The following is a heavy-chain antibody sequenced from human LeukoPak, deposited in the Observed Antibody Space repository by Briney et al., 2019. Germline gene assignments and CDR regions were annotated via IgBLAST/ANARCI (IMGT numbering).Heavy chain of an antibody. CDR2: IYYSGST. V-gene: IGHV4-30-4*01. J-gene: IGHJ4*02. Sequence: SETLSLTCTVSGGSISSGDYYWSWIRQPPGRGLEWIGYIYYSGSTYYNPSLRSRVTISVDTSKNQFSLKLSSVTAADTAVYYCARVSDYLSDYWGQGTLVTVSS. CDR1: GGSISSGDYY. CDR3: ARVSDYLSDY. D-gene: IGHD2/OR15-2a*01.